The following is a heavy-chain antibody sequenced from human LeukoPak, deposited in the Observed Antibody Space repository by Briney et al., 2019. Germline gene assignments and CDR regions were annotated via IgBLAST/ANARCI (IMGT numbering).Heavy chain of an antibody. D-gene: IGHD2-2*01. Sequence: GGSLRLSCAASGFTFSSYWMSWVRQSPGKGLEWVANINQDGSENHYVDSVKGRFTISRDNAKNSLYLQMNSLRAEDTAVYYCARDRPYCSSTSCPFDYWGQGTLVTVSS. J-gene: IGHJ4*02. CDR1: GFTFSSYW. CDR3: ARDRPYCSSTSCPFDY. V-gene: IGHV3-7*01. CDR2: INQDGSEN.